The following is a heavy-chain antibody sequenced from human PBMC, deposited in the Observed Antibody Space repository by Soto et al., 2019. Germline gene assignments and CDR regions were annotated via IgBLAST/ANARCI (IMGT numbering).Heavy chain of an antibody. V-gene: IGHV4-59*01. Sequence: AETLSLTCTVSGGSISSYYWSWIRQPPGKGLEWIGYIYYSGSTNYNPPLKSRVTISVDTSKNQFSLKLSSVTAADTAVYYCARVSWNQDYFHYWGQGTLVTAPQ. CDR2: IYYSGST. CDR1: GGSISSYY. J-gene: IGHJ4*02. CDR3: ARVSWNQDYFHY. D-gene: IGHD1-1*01.